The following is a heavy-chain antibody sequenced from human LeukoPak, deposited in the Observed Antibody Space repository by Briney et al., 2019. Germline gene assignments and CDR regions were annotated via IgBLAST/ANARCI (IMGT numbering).Heavy chain of an antibody. CDR3: AKIYSSSWYGLIDY. CDR2: ISGSGNST. V-gene: IGHV3-23*01. J-gene: IGHJ4*02. Sequence: GGSLRLSCAASGFTFSSYAMTWVRQAPGKGLEWVSAISGSGNSTYYADSVKGRFTISRDNSKNTLYLQMNSLRAEDTAVYYCAKIYSSSWYGLIDYWGQGTLVTVSS. D-gene: IGHD6-13*01. CDR1: GFTFSSYA.